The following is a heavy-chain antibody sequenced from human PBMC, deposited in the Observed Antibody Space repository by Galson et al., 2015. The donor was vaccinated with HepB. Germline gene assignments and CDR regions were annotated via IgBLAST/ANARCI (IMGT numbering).Heavy chain of an antibody. J-gene: IGHJ6*03. Sequence: SLRLSCAASGFTFSNYGMHWVRQAPGKGLEWVALISYDGSNKYYADSVKGRFTISRDNSKNTLYLQMNSLRAEDTAVYYCAKGHSGSYYSRYYYYMDVWGKGTTVTVSS. D-gene: IGHD1-26*01. CDR3: AKGHSGSYYSRYYYYMDV. CDR1: GFTFSNYG. V-gene: IGHV3-30*18. CDR2: ISYDGSNK.